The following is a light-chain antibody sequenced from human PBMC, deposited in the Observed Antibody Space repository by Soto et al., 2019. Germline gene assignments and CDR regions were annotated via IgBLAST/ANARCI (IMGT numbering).Light chain of an antibody. CDR3: QQRSNWL. Sequence: EIVMTQSPATLSVSPGERATLSCRASQSVSNYVAWYQQKPGQAPRLLIYDASNRATGIPARCSGRGSGTDFTLTISSLEPEDFAVYYCQQRSNWLFGPGTKVDIK. V-gene: IGKV3-11*01. J-gene: IGKJ3*01. CDR1: QSVSNY. CDR2: DAS.